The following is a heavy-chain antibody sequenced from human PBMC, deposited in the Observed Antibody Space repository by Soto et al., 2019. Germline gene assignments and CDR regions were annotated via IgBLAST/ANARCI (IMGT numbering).Heavy chain of an antibody. CDR2: FDPEDGET. V-gene: IGHV1-24*01. CDR1: GYTLTELS. D-gene: IGHD2-21*02. CDR3: ATDPEVTTDGMDV. Sequence: ASVKVSCKVSGYTLTELSMHWVRQSPGKGLEWMGGFDPEDGETIYAQKFQDRVTMTEDTSTDTAYLDLSSLRSEDTALYYCATDPEVTTDGMDVWGQGTTVTVSS. J-gene: IGHJ6*02.